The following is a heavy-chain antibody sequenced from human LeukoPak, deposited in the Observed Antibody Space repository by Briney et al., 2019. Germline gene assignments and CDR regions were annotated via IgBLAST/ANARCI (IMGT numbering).Heavy chain of an antibody. D-gene: IGHD6-19*01. CDR2: SYYNWSP. CDR1: GGSISSYY. Sequence: SETLSLTCTVSGGSISSYYWCWIRHPPAQGQGLKWFSYYNWSPNYNPSLKSRVTISVDTSKTQFSLKLSSVTAADTAVYYCARGSGRVSGWARRRAEFDYWGQGTLVTVSS. V-gene: IGHV4-59*01. CDR3: ARGSGRVSGWARRRAEFDY. J-gene: IGHJ4*02.